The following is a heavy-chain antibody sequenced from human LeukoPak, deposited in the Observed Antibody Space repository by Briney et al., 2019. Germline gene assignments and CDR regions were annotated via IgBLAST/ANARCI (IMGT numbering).Heavy chain of an antibody. CDR1: GGTFSSYA. CDR2: IIPIFGTA. V-gene: IGHV1-69*13. D-gene: IGHD3-22*01. J-gene: IGHJ1*01. CDR3: ASTYYYDSSGYYRAEYFQY. Sequence: SVKVSCKASGGTFSSYAISWVRQAPGQGLEWMGGIIPIFGTANYAQKFQGRVTITADESTSTAYMELSSLRSEDTAVYYCASTYYYDSSGYYRAEYFQYWGQGTLVTVSS.